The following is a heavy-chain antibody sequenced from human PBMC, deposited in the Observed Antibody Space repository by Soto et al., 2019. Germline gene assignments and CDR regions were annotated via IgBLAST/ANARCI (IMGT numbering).Heavy chain of an antibody. CDR3: AKGGVKGIIQPPGLDY. CDR1: GFTFSSYG. Sequence: QVQLVESGGGVVQPGRSLRLSCAASGFTFSSYGMHWVRQAPGKGLEWVAVISYDGSNKYYADSVKGRFTISRDNSKNTLYLQMNSLRAEDTAVYYCAKGGVKGIIQPPGLDYWGQGTLVTVSS. J-gene: IGHJ4*02. CDR2: ISYDGSNK. D-gene: IGHD3-10*01. V-gene: IGHV3-30*18.